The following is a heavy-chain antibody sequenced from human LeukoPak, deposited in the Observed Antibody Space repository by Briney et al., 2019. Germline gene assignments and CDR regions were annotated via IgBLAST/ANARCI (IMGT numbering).Heavy chain of an antibody. J-gene: IGHJ6*02. D-gene: IGHD3-10*01. CDR1: GGTFSSYA. CDR2: IIPIFGTA. V-gene: IGHV1-69*01. Sequence: SVKVSCKASGGTFSSYAISWVRQAPGQWLELMGGIIPIFGTANYAQKFQGRVTITADESTSTAHMELSSLRSEDTAVYYCARDPLYYYGSGRDPYYYYGMDVWSQGTTVTVSS. CDR3: ARDPLYYYGSGRDPYYYYGMDV.